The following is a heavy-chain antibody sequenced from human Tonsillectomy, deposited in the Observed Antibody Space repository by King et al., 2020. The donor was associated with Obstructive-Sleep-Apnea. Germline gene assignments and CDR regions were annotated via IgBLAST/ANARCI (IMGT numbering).Heavy chain of an antibody. D-gene: IGHD6-19*01. V-gene: IGHV3-9*01. Sequence: VQLVESGGGLVQPGRSLRLSCVASGFTFDDYAMHWVRQAPGKGLEWVSGISWNSGSIGYVDSVKGRFTISRDNVKKSLDLQMNSLRVEDTALYYCAKDKDSSGWYADYWGQGTLVTVSS. CDR2: ISWNSGSI. CDR3: AKDKDSSGWYADY. J-gene: IGHJ4*02. CDR1: GFTFDDYA.